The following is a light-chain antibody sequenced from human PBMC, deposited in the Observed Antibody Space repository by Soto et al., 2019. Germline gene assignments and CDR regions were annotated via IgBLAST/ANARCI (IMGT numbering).Light chain of an antibody. CDR3: ATLDDSLNGIYIIGSQTTVTV. V-gene: IGLV1-47*01. CDR1: PSNNGSNY. CDR2: MTN. Sequence: QSVLTQPPSASGTPAQGVTVSCSGSPSNNGSNYVYWYQQLPGTAPKHLTYMTNQRPSVVPDRFSGSKSSTSASQDNSGLRSDDMANYFCATLDDSLNGIYIIGSQTTVTVF. J-gene: IGLJ1*01.